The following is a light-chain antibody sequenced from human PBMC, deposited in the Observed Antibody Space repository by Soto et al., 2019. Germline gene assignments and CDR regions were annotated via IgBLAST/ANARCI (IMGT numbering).Light chain of an antibody. Sequence: DIQMTQSPSSLSASVGDRVTITCRASQSVSIYLNWYQQKPGRAPKLLIYGASSLQSGVPSRFSGSGSGTDFTLTISSLQHEDVATYYCQQSYSSPQTFGQGTRMEIK. CDR2: GAS. CDR1: QSVSIY. V-gene: IGKV1-39*01. CDR3: QQSYSSPQT. J-gene: IGKJ1*01.